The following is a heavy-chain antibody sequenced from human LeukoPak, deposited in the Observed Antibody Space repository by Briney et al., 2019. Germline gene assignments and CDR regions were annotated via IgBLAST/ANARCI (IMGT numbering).Heavy chain of an antibody. V-gene: IGHV3-9*01. Sequence: GGSLRLSCAASGFTFDDYAMHWVRQAPGKGLEWASGISWNSGSIGYADSVKGRFTISRDNAKNSLYLQMSSLRAEDTALYYCAKDISTRPKYFQHWGQGTLVTVSS. CDR1: GFTFDDYA. J-gene: IGHJ1*01. CDR2: ISWNSGSI. CDR3: AKDISTRPKYFQH.